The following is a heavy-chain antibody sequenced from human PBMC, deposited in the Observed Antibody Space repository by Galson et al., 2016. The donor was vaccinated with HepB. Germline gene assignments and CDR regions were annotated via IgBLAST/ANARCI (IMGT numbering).Heavy chain of an antibody. CDR1: GGSLSGYY. D-gene: IGHD3-22*01. Sequence: ETLSLTCAVSGGSLSGYYWSWIRQPPGKGLEWIGEINHYKSTNHNPSPVSRLTFSLDTSKRQFSLKLSSVTAADTAVYYCVRGRRYCYGSSCSYYYYYSGMDVWGQGTTVSVSS. V-gene: IGHV4-34*01. CDR3: VRGRRYCYGSSCSYYYYYSGMDV. J-gene: IGHJ6*01. CDR2: INHYKST.